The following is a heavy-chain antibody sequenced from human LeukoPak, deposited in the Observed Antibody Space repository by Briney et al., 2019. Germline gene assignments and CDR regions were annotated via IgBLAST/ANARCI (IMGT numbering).Heavy chain of an antibody. CDR3: ARDSAGNDY. V-gene: IGHV3-7*01. D-gene: IGHD6-13*01. J-gene: IGHJ4*02. CDR2: IKQDGSEK. CDR1: GFTFSTYW. Sequence: PGGSLRLSCAASGFTFSTYWMSWVRQAPGKGLEWVANIKQDGSEKYYVDSEEGRFTISRDNAKNSLYLQMNSLRAEDTAMYYCARDSAGNDYWGQGTLVTVSS.